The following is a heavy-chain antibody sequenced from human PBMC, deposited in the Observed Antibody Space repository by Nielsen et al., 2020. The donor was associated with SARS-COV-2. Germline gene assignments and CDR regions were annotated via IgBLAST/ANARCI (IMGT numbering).Heavy chain of an antibody. CDR1: GGSISSGGYY. CDR2: IYYSGST. V-gene: IGHV4-61*08. J-gene: IGHJ5*02. CDR3: ARLPSSRFDP. Sequence: SETLSLTCTVSGGSISSGGYYWSWIRQPPGKGLEWIGYIYYSGSTNYNPSLKSRVTISVDTSKNQFSLKLSSVTAADTAVYYCARLPSSRFDPWGQGTLVTVSS.